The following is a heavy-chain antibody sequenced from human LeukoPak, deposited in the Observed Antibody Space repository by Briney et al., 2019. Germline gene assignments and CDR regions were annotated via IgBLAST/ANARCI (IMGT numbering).Heavy chain of an antibody. V-gene: IGHV4-59*08. D-gene: IGHD3-10*01. CDR3: ARTPLWFGELLSFDY. CDR1: GGSISSYY. J-gene: IGHJ4*02. Sequence: PSETLSLTCTVSGGSISSYYWSWIRQPPGKGLEWIGYIYYSGSTYYNPSLKSRVTISVDTSKNQFSLKLSSVTAADTAVYYCARTPLWFGELLSFDYWGQGTLVTVSS. CDR2: IYYSGST.